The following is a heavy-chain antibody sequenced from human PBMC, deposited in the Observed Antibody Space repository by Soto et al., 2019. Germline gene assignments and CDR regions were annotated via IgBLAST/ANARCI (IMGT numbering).Heavy chain of an antibody. CDR2: IYYSGST. CDR3: ARDRGYSYGYDPYYYYGMDV. Sequence: PSETLSLTCTVSGASISSYYWSWIRQPPGKGLEWIGYIYYSGSTNYNPSLKSRVTISVDTSKNQFSLKLSSVTAADTAVYYCARDRGYSYGYDPYYYYGMDVWGQGTTVTVSS. CDR1: GASISSYY. D-gene: IGHD5-18*01. V-gene: IGHV4-59*01. J-gene: IGHJ6*02.